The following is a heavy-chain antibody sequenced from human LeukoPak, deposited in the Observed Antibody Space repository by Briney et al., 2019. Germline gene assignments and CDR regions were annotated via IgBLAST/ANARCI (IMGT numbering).Heavy chain of an antibody. CDR2: ISAYNGNT. V-gene: IGHV1-18*01. Sequence: ASVKVSCKASGYTFTSYGISWVRQAPGQGLEWMGCISAYNGNTNYAQKLQGRVTMTTDTSTSTAYMELRSLRSDDTAVYYCAGDEAGIAVAGFDYWGQGTLVTVSS. D-gene: IGHD6-19*01. CDR1: GYTFTSYG. J-gene: IGHJ4*02. CDR3: AGDEAGIAVAGFDY.